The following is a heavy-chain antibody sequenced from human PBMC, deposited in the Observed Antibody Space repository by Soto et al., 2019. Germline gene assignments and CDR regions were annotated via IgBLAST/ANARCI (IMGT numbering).Heavy chain of an antibody. CDR1: GFTFSSYA. CDR2: ISYDGSNK. V-gene: IGHV3-30-3*01. D-gene: IGHD3-10*01. J-gene: IGHJ6*02. CDR3: ARARRITMVRGVITVGYYGMDV. Sequence: GGSLRLSCAASGFTFSSYAMHWVRQAPGKGLEWVEVISYDGSNKYYADSVKGRFTISRDNSKNTLYLQMNSLRAEDTAVYYCARARRITMVRGVITVGYYGMDVWGQGTTVTVSS.